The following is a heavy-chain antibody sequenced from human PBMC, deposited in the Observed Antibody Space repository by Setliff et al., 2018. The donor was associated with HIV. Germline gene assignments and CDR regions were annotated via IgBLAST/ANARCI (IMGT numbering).Heavy chain of an antibody. Sequence: LRLSCEASGFTLSAYGMHWVRQAPGKGLEWVAVIWHDGIEENYADSVKGRFNISRDNAKKTLYLQMNSLRAEDTAVYYCARDRDWGWFDSWGQGTLVTVSS. J-gene: IGHJ5*01. D-gene: IGHD7-27*01. CDR3: ARDRDWGWFDS. CDR1: GFTLSAYG. CDR2: IWHDGIEE. V-gene: IGHV3-33*01.